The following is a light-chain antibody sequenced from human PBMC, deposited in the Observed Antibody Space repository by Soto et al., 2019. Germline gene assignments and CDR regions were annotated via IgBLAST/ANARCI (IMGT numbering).Light chain of an antibody. Sequence: DIVLTQSPGPLSLSPGERATLSCRASQTINANFLAWYQQKTGQSPRLLISGASIRAPGIPDRFIGSGSETDFTLTISRLETEDFGFVLGQRYGHSPEISFGPGTKV. J-gene: IGKJ3*01. CDR2: GAS. V-gene: IGKV3-20*01. CDR3: QRYGHSPEIS. CDR1: QTINANF.